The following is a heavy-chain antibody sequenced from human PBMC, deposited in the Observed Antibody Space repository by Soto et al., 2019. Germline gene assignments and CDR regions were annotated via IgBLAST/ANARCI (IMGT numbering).Heavy chain of an antibody. CDR1: GFTFSSYA. CDR3: ARGLAARPYYYGMDV. J-gene: IGHJ6*02. CDR2: ISYDGSNK. D-gene: IGHD6-6*01. V-gene: IGHV3-30-3*01. Sequence: QVQLVESGGGVVQPGRSPRLSCAASGFTFSSYAMHWVRQAPGKGLEWVADISYDGSNKYYADSVKGRFTISRDNSKNTLYLQMNSLRAEDTAVYYCARGLAARPYYYGMDVWGQGTTVTVSS.